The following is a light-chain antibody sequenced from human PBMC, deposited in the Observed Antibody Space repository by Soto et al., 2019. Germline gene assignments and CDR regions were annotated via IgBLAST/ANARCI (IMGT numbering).Light chain of an antibody. CDR2: DAS. V-gene: IGKV1-5*01. CDR3: QQADSLPIT. Sequence: DIQMTQSPSTLSASVGDRVTITCRASQSISSWLAWYQQKPGKAPKLLIYDASSLESGVPSRFSGSGSGTDFTLTITNLQPEDCATYYCQQADSLPITFGQGTRLEIK. J-gene: IGKJ5*01. CDR1: QSISSW.